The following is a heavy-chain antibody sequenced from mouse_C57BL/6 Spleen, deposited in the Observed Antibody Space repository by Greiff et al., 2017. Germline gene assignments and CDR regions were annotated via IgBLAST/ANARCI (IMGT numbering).Heavy chain of an antibody. CDR1: GYAFSSYW. CDR3: ARSYYGSNGYFDV. Sequence: VNLVESGAELVKPGASVKISCKASGYAFSSYWMNWVKQRPGKGLEWIGQIYPGDGDTNYNGKFKGKATLTADKSSSTAYMQLSSLTSEDSAVYFCARSYYGSNGYFDVWGTGTTVTVSS. V-gene: IGHV1-80*01. J-gene: IGHJ1*03. D-gene: IGHD1-1*01. CDR2: IYPGDGDT.